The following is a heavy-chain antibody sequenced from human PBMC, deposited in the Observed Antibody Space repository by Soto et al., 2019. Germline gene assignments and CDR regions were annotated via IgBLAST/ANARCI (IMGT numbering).Heavy chain of an antibody. Sequence: EVQLVESGGGLVQPGGSLRLSCAASGLTFSSYWMHWVRQAPGKGLVWVSRINTDGSSTTYADSVKGRFTISRDNTKITLYLQMNSLRVEDTAVYYCARASGSNIHFDAWGQGTLVTVSS. CDR1: GLTFSSYW. J-gene: IGHJ4*02. V-gene: IGHV3-74*01. D-gene: IGHD1-26*01. CDR3: ARASGSNIHFDA. CDR2: INTDGSST.